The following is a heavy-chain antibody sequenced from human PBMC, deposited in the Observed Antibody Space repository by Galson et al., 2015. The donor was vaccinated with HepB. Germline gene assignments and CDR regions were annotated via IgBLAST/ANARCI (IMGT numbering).Heavy chain of an antibody. D-gene: IGHD1-26*01. CDR1: GGTFSSYT. Sequence: SVKASCKASGGTFSSYTISWVRQAPGQGLEWMGRIIPILGIANYAQKFQGRVTITADKSTSTAYMELSSLKSEDTAVYYCASGPIVGAPPPGYWGQGTLVTVSS. CDR2: IIPILGIA. V-gene: IGHV1-69*02. J-gene: IGHJ4*02. CDR3: ASGPIVGAPPPGY.